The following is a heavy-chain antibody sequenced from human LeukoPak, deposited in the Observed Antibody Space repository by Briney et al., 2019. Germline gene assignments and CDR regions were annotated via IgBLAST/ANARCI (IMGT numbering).Heavy chain of an antibody. D-gene: IGHD2-8*01. V-gene: IGHV1-69*05. CDR3: AREGYCTNGVCLGEFFDL. J-gene: IGHJ2*01. CDR2: IIPIFGTA. CDR1: GGTFSSYA. Sequence: SVKVSCKASGGTFSSYAISWVRQAPGQGLEWMGGIIPIFGTANYAQKFQGRVTITTDESTSTAYMELSSLRSEDMAVYYCAREGYCTNGVCLGEFFDLWGRGTLVTVSS.